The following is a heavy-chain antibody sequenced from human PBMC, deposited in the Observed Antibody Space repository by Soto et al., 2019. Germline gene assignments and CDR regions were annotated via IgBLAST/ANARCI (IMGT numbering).Heavy chain of an antibody. CDR2: IIPSYDRT. J-gene: IGHJ4*02. Sequence: QLVQSGAEVKKPGSSVKVSCKASGGTFSSYAIHWVRQAPGQGLEWLRKIIPSYDRTNYAQKFQGRVTVTADTYTTTAYMELSSLRSDDTAVYYCARDPSNDYGGDTFDYWGQGTLVTVSS. CDR1: GGTFSSYA. D-gene: IGHD4-17*01. V-gene: IGHV1-69*06. CDR3: ARDPSNDYGGDTFDY.